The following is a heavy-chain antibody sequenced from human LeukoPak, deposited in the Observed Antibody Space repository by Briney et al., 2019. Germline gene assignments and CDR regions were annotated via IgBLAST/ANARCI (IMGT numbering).Heavy chain of an antibody. J-gene: IGHJ4*02. D-gene: IGHD3-22*01. CDR3: AMIVMGTGSLDY. CDR1: GDSISSGDYY. CDR2: IYYSGST. Sequence: PSETLSLTCTVSGDSISSGDYYWSWLRQHPGTGLEWIGYIYYSGSTYYNPSLKSRLTISVDTSKNQLSLKLRSVTAADTAVYYCAMIVMGTGSLDYWGQGTLVTVSS. V-gene: IGHV4-31*03.